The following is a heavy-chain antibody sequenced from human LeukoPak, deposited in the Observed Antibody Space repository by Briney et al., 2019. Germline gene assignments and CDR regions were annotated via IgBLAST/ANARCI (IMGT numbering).Heavy chain of an antibody. CDR2: INHSGST. Sequence: PSETLSLTCAVYGGSFSGYYWSWIRQPPGKGLEWIGEINHSGSTNYNPSLKSRVTISVDTSKNQFSLKLSSVTAADTAVYYCARESGDCSSTSCYPYWGQGTLVTVSS. CDR1: GGSFSGYY. J-gene: IGHJ4*02. V-gene: IGHV4-34*01. D-gene: IGHD2-2*01. CDR3: ARESGDCSSTSCYPY.